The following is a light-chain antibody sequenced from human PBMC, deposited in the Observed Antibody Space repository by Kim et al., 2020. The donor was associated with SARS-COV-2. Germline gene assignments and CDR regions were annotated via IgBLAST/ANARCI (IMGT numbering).Light chain of an antibody. CDR2: DAP. CDR1: QSVTNW. Sequence: AAIGDRVTITCRASQSVTNWLAWYQQKPGKAPKTLIYDAPTLESGVPSRFSGGGSGTEFTLTISSLQPDDFATYYCQQYNTYPYTFGQGTKLEI. CDR3: QQYNTYPYT. J-gene: IGKJ2*01. V-gene: IGKV1-5*01.